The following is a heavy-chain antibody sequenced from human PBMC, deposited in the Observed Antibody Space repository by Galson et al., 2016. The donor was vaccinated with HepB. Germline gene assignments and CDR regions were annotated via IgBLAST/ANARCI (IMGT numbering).Heavy chain of an antibody. CDR2: ISSSGDII. V-gene: IGHV3-11*01. J-gene: IGHJ6*02. CDR3: TRGPYCSRTTCYRYYGMDV. D-gene: IGHD2-2*01. Sequence: SLRLSCAASGFTFSDYYMSWIRQAPGKGLEWISYISSSGDIIYYADSVKGRFTISRDNAKNSLYLQMNSLRAEDSAKYYCTRGPYCSRTTCYRYYGMDVWGHGTTVTVSS. CDR1: GFTFSDYY.